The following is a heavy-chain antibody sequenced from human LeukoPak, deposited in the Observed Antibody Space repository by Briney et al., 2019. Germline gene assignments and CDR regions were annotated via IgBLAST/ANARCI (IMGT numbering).Heavy chain of an antibody. Sequence: PSETLSLTCAVYGGSFSGYYWSWIRQPPGEGLEWIGEINHSGSTNYNPSLKSRVTISVDTSKNQFSLKLSSVTAADTAVYYCARRSGSYYSDYWGQGTLVTVSS. D-gene: IGHD1-26*01. J-gene: IGHJ4*02. CDR3: ARRSGSYYSDY. V-gene: IGHV4-34*01. CDR1: GGSFSGYY. CDR2: INHSGST.